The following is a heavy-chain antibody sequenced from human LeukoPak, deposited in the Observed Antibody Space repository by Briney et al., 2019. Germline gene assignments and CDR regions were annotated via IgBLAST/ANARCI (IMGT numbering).Heavy chain of an antibody. V-gene: IGHV3-64D*09. CDR3: VRTRVGGGWYGYYLDY. CDR2: IRSNGENT. CDR1: GFAFSSFP. D-gene: IGHD6-19*01. Sequence: GGSLRLSCSASGFAFSSFPMHWVRQAPGKGLEYVSVIRSNGENTDYADSVKGRFTISRDNSKNTLYLHMSSLRPEDTAVYYCVRTRVGGGWYGYYLDYWGQGTLVTVSS. J-gene: IGHJ4*02.